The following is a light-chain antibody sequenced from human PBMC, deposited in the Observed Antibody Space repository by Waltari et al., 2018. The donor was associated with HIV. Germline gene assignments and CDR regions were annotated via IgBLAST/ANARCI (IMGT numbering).Light chain of an antibody. V-gene: IGLV2-14*01. J-gene: IGLJ2*01. CDR3: NSYATSNIVV. CDR1: SSDVGGYNY. Sequence: QSALTQPASVSGFPGQSITISYTGSSSDVGGYNYVSWYQQFPGKAPKLLIFEVSNRPSGVSDRFSGSKSGNTASLTISGLQAEDEADYYCNSYATSNIVVFGGGTKVTVL. CDR2: EVS.